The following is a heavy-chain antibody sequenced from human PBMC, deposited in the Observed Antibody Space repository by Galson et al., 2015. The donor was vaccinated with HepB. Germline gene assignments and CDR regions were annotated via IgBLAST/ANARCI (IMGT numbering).Heavy chain of an antibody. D-gene: IGHD6-13*01. Sequence: ETLSLTCTVSGGSISSSSFYWGWIRQPPGKGLEWIGSIFYSGSTYYNPSLKSRVTISVDTSKNQFSLKLSSVTAADTAVYYCARELGRERGNEQQLAYFDYWGQGTLVTVSS. V-gene: IGHV4-39*02. CDR1: GGSISSSSFY. CDR2: IFYSGST. CDR3: ARELGRERGNEQQLAYFDY. J-gene: IGHJ4*02.